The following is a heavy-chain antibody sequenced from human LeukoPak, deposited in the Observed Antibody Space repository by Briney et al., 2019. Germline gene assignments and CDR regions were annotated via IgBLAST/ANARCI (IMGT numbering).Heavy chain of an antibody. CDR2: IYHSGST. CDR1: SRSLSRYY. J-gene: IGHJ5*02. D-gene: IGHD1-26*01. V-gene: IGHV4-59*08. Sequence: PSETLSLTCTVSSRSLSRYYWSWIPQPPRKGLEWGGYIYHSGSTNYNPSLKSRVTISVDTSKNQFSLKLSSVTAADTAVYYCARHGPYLGRLGWFDPWGQGTLVTVSS. CDR3: ARHGPYLGRLGWFDP.